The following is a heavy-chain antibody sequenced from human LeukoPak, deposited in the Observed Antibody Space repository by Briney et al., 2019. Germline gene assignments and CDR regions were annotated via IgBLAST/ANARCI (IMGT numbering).Heavy chain of an antibody. Sequence: GGSLRLSCAASGFTVSSNYMGWVRQAPGKGLEWVSVIYSGGSTYYADSVKGRFTISRDNSKNTLHLQMNSLRAEDTAVYYCAREHIVVVPAATLYYGMDVWGQGTTVTVSS. V-gene: IGHV3-66*01. CDR3: AREHIVVVPAATLYYGMDV. D-gene: IGHD2-2*01. CDR1: GFTVSSNY. CDR2: IYSGGST. J-gene: IGHJ6*02.